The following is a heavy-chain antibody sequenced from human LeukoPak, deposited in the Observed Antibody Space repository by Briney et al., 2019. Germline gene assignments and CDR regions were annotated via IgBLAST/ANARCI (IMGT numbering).Heavy chain of an antibody. CDR3: ARDVPSRGVPFDY. CDR2: INPSGGST. J-gene: IGHJ4*02. D-gene: IGHD2-8*02. Sequence: ASVKLFCEAFGYTFTSYYMHWVRQAPGQGLEWMGIINPSGGSTSYAQKFQGRVTMTRDMSTSTVYMELSSVRSEDTAVYYCARDVPSRGVPFDYWGKGTLVTVSS. CDR1: GYTFTSYY. V-gene: IGHV1-46*01.